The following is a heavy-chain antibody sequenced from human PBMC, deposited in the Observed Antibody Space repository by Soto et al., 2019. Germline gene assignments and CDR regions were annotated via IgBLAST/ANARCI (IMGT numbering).Heavy chain of an antibody. J-gene: IGHJ6*02. D-gene: IGHD5-12*01. CDR3: ARVRGSGYDRGMDV. CDR2: INHSGST. CDR1: GGSFSGYY. V-gene: IGHV4-34*01. Sequence: PSETLSLPCAVYGGSFSGYYWSWIRQPPGKGLEWIGEINHSGSTNYNPSLKSRVTISVDTSKNQFSLKLSSVTAADTAVYYCARVRGSGYDRGMDVWGQGTTVTVSS.